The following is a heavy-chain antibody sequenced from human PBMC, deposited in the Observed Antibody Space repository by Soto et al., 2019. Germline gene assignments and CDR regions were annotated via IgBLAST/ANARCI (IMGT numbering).Heavy chain of an antibody. V-gene: IGHV4-34*01. J-gene: IGHJ4*02. CDR2: INHSGST. CDR3: ARGIAAAGTVY. Sequence: SETLSLTCAVYGGSFSGYYWSWIRQPPGKGLEWIGEINHSGSTNYNPSLKSRVTISVDTSKNQFSLKLSSVTAADTAVYYCARGIAAAGTVYWGQGTLVTV. CDR1: GGSFSGYY. D-gene: IGHD6-13*01.